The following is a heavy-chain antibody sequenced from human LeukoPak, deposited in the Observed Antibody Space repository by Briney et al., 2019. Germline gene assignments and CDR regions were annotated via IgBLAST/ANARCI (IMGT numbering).Heavy chain of an antibody. CDR3: ARPYCSSTSCPVQH. Sequence: GESLKISCKGSGYIFTSQWIGWVRQMPGKGLEWMGIIYPGDSDTRYSPSFQGQVTISADKSISTAYLQWSSLKASDTAMYYCARPYCSSTSCPVQHWGQGTLVTVSS. V-gene: IGHV5-51*01. D-gene: IGHD2-2*01. CDR2: IYPGDSDT. CDR1: GYIFTSQW. J-gene: IGHJ1*01.